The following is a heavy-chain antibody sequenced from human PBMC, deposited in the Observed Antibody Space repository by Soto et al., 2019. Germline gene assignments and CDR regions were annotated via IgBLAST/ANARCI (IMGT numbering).Heavy chain of an antibody. Sequence: QVQLVESGGGVVQPGRSLRLSCAASGFTFSSYAMHWVRQAPGKGLEWVAVISYDGSNKYYADSVKGRFTISRDNSKNTLYLQMNSLRAEDTAVYYCARDHPPYCGGDCSPDIWGQGTMVTVSS. D-gene: IGHD2-21*02. J-gene: IGHJ3*02. CDR1: GFTFSSYA. CDR2: ISYDGSNK. V-gene: IGHV3-30-3*01. CDR3: ARDHPPYCGGDCSPDI.